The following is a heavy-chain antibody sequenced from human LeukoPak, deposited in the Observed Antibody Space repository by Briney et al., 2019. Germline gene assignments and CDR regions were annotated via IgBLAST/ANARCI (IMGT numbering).Heavy chain of an antibody. CDR3: AGTPVVAATSFDY. CDR2: ISSSSSYI. CDR1: GFTFSSYA. D-gene: IGHD2-15*01. Sequence: PGGSLSLSCAASGFTFSSYAMSWVRQAPGKGLEWVSSISSSSSYIYYADSVKGRFTISRDNAKNSLYLQMNSLRAEDTAVYYCAGTPVVAATSFDYWGQGTLVTVSS. V-gene: IGHV3-21*01. J-gene: IGHJ4*02.